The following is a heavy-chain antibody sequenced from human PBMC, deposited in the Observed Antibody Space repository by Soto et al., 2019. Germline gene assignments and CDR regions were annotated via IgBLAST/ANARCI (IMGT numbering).Heavy chain of an antibody. V-gene: IGHV1-8*01. CDR3: AREVSYWFDP. CDR1: RYTFTSYD. CDR2: MNPNSGNT. D-gene: IGHD2-8*01. Sequence: QVQLVQYGAEVKKPGASVKVSCKASRYTFTSYDITWVRQATGQGIEWMGWMNPNSGNTGYAQKFQGRVTMTRNTSISTAYMELSSLRSEDTAVYYCAREVSYWFDPWGQGTLVTVSS. J-gene: IGHJ5*02.